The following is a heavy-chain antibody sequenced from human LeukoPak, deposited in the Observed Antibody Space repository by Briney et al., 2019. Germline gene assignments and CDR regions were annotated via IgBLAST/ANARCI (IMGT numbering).Heavy chain of an antibody. J-gene: IGHJ4*02. CDR2: IKSDGTGI. D-gene: IGHD4-11*01. CDR3: ARGGVTAGFDY. CDR1: GFTFSDYW. Sequence: GGSLRLSCAASGFTFSDYWMCWVRQAPGKGLVWVARIKSDGTGILYEDFAEGRFTISRDNAKNALYLQMDSLRADDTAIYYCARGGVTAGFDYWGQGTLVTVSS. V-gene: IGHV3-74*01.